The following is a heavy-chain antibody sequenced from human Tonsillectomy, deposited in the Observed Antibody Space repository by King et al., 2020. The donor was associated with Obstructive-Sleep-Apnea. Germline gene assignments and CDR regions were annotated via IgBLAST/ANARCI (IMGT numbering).Heavy chain of an antibody. Sequence: VQLVQSGAEVKKPGASVKVSCKASGYTFTGYYMHWVRQAPGQGLEWMGWIDPHNVGTNYAQRFQGRVTMTRDTSISTAYMELSRLTSDDTAVYYCARNNGYEYNIDYWGQGTLVTVSS. J-gene: IGHJ4*02. V-gene: IGHV1-2*02. CDR1: GYTFTGYY. CDR3: ARNNGYEYNIDY. CDR2: IDPHNVGT. D-gene: IGHD5-12*01.